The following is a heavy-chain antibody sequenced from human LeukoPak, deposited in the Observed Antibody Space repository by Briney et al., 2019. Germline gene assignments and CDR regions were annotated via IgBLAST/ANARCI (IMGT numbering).Heavy chain of an antibody. CDR2: ISSTSAHI. CDR3: TSRYCTTTNCYSFDN. Sequence: GGSLRLSCAASGFTFSSYWMHWVRQPPGKGLEWVSSISSTSAHIFYPDSVKGRFSISRDNAKSSLYLQMNSLRVEDTAVYYCTSRYCTTTNCYSFDNWGQGTLVTVSS. D-gene: IGHD2-2*01. J-gene: IGHJ3*02. CDR1: GFTFSSYW. V-gene: IGHV3-21*01.